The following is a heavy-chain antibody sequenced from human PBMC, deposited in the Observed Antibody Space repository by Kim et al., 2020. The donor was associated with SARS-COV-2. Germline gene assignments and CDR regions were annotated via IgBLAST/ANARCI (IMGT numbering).Heavy chain of an antibody. Sequence: GSTIYYADSVKGRFTISRDNAKNSLYLQMNSLRAEDTAVYYCARSRGFDYWGQGTLVTVSS. V-gene: IGHV3-48*03. J-gene: IGHJ4*02. D-gene: IGHD2-2*01. CDR2: GSTI. CDR3: ARSRGFDY.